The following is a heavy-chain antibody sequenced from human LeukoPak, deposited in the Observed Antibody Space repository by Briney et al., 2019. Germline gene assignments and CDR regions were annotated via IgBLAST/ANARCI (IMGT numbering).Heavy chain of an antibody. V-gene: IGHV4-38-2*02. Sequence: PSETLSLTCTVSGFSVSSVYYWGWIRQPPGKGLEWIGSIYRSGSTYYNPSLKSRVTISVDTSKNQFSLKLTSVTAADTAVYYCARVICSGGSCRFDYWGQGTLVTVSS. CDR3: ARVICSGGSCRFDY. J-gene: IGHJ4*02. D-gene: IGHD2-15*01. CDR2: IYRSGST. CDR1: GFSVSSVYY.